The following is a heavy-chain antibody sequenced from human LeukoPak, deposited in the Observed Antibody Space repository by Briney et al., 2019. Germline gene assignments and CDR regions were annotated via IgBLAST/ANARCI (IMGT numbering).Heavy chain of an antibody. CDR3: ARHKSTYYYDLDAFDI. Sequence: PSETLSLTCTVSGGSISSYYWSWIRQPPGKGLEWIGYIYYSGSTNYNPSLKSRVTISVDTSKNQFSLKLSSVTAADTAVYYCARHKSTYYYDLDAFDIWGQGTMVTVSS. J-gene: IGHJ3*02. CDR2: IYYSGST. D-gene: IGHD3-22*01. V-gene: IGHV4-59*08. CDR1: GGSISSYY.